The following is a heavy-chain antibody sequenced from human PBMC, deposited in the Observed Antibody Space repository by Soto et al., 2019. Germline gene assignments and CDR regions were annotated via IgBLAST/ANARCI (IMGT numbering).Heavy chain of an antibody. CDR3: AREIDYYYYMDV. Sequence: GGSLRLCCADSGFTFSSYDMHWVRQATGKGLEWVSAIGTAGDTYYPGSVKGRFTISRENAKNSLYLQMNSLRAGDTAVYYCAREIDYYYYMDVWGKGTTVTVSS. CDR2: IGTAGDT. CDR1: GFTFSSYD. J-gene: IGHJ6*03. V-gene: IGHV3-13*01.